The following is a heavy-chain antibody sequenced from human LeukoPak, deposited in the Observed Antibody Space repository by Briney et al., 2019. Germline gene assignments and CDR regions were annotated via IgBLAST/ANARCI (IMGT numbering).Heavy chain of an antibody. CDR3: AKDSYDSSGSRYDY. V-gene: IGHV3-23*01. Sequence: PGGSLRLSCAASGFTLSDYAMSWVRQAPGKGLEWVSAISDRGDRTWDADSVKGRVTISRDNYKNTLFLQMNSLRAEDTAIYYCAKDSYDSSGSRYDYWGQGTLVTVSS. D-gene: IGHD3-22*01. CDR1: GFTLSDYA. CDR2: ISDRGDRT. J-gene: IGHJ4*02.